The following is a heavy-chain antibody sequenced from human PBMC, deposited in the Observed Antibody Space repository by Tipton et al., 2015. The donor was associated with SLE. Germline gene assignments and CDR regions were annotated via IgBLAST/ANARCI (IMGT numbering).Heavy chain of an antibody. Sequence: TLSLTCAVYGGSFSGYYWSWIRQTPGKGLEWIGEINHSGSTNYNPSLKSRVTISVDTSKNQFSLKLSSVTAADTAVYYCARDDVLLWFRGMDVWGQGTTVTVSS. CDR3: ARDDVLLWFRGMDV. V-gene: IGHV4-34*01. J-gene: IGHJ6*02. D-gene: IGHD3-10*01. CDR1: GGSFSGYY. CDR2: INHSGST.